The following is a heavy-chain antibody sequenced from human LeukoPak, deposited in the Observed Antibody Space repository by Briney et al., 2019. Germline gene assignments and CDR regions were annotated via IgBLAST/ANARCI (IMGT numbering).Heavy chain of an antibody. D-gene: IGHD6-13*01. V-gene: IGHV3-13*01. J-gene: IGHJ4*02. CDR1: GLTFSSYD. Sequence: GGSLRLSCAASGLTFSSYDMHWVRQVTGKGLEWVSAIGTVGDTHYQGSVKGRFTISRENAKNSVYLQMNGLRAEDTAVYYCARPVIAAAVDYWGQGTLVTVSS. CDR2: IGTVGDT. CDR3: ARPVIAAAVDY.